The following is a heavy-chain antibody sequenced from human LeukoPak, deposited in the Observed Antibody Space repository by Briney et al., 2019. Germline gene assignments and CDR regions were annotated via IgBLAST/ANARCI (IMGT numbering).Heavy chain of an antibody. CDR2: IYYSGST. Sequence: PSETLSLICTVSGGSMSSSGQYWGWIRQSPVKGLEWIGSIYYSGSTYYNPSLKSRVTISVDTFKNQFSLELTSVTAADTAIYYCARNMTAISRLDVFDIWGPGTMVTVS. D-gene: IGHD2-21*02. J-gene: IGHJ3*02. CDR3: ARNMTAISRLDVFDI. CDR1: GGSMSSSGQY. V-gene: IGHV4-39*01.